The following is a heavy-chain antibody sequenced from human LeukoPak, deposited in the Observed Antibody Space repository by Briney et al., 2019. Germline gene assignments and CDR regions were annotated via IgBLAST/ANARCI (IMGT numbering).Heavy chain of an antibody. D-gene: IGHD3-9*01. CDR3: ARHSPGDDWSGRTWFDP. J-gene: IGHJ5*02. CDR1: GGSISSSSYY. CDR2: IYYSGST. V-gene: IGHV4-39*01. Sequence: SETLSLTCTVSGGSISSSSYYWGWIRQPPGKGLEWIGSIYYSGSTYYNPSLKIRVTISVDTAKNQFALRLSSVTAADTAVYYSARHSPGDDWSGRTWFDPWGQGTLVTVSS.